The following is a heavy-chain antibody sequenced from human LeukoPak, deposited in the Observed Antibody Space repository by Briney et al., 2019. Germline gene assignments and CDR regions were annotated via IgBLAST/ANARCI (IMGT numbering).Heavy chain of an antibody. CDR3: ATGVGAQYYFDY. Sequence: ASVKVSCKGSGYTFSNYAIQWVRQAPGQRLEWMGWINAGNGNTKYSQKFQGRVTITRDTSASTAYMELSSLRSEDTAVYYCATGVGAQYYFDYWGQGTLVTVSS. CDR1: GYTFSNYA. V-gene: IGHV1-3*01. CDR2: INAGNGNT. D-gene: IGHD1-26*01. J-gene: IGHJ4*02.